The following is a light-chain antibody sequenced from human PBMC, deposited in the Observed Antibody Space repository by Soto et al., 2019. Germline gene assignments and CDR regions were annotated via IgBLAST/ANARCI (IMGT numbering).Light chain of an antibody. J-gene: IGKJ4*01. CDR2: GTS. CDR3: QQYGSSALT. V-gene: IGKV3-20*01. CDR1: QSVSSTY. Sequence: ELVLTQSPATLSVSTGESATLSCRASQSVSSTYIAWYQQKPGQAPRLLIYGTSSRATGIPDRFSGSGSGTGFTLTISRLEPEDFAVYYCQQYGSSALTFGGGTKVGIK.